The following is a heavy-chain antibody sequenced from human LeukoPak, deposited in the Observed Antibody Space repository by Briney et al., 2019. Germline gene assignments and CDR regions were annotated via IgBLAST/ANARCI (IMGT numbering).Heavy chain of an antibody. Sequence: GASLRLSCAASGFTFSNYAMGWVRQTPGKGLECISLITSDGSATYYVDSVKGRFTISRDNSDNTMYLQMSSLRADDAAVYYCAKAPIQYCSGASCHPFDYWGQGTLVTVSS. J-gene: IGHJ4*02. D-gene: IGHD2-15*01. CDR2: ITSDGSAT. V-gene: IGHV3-23*01. CDR1: GFTFSNYA. CDR3: AKAPIQYCSGASCHPFDY.